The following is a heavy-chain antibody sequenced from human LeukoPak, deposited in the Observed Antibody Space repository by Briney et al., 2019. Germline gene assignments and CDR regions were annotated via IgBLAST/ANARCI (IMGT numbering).Heavy chain of an antibody. CDR2: ISGSGGST. Sequence: GGSLRLSCAASGFTFSSYAMSWVRQAPGKGLEWVSAISGSGGSTYYADSVKGRFTISRDNSKNTLYLQMNSLRAEDTAVYYCAKKVRMVRGVTYLDNWGQGTLVTVSS. CDR1: GFTFSSYA. D-gene: IGHD3-10*01. CDR3: AKKVRMVRGVTYLDN. J-gene: IGHJ4*02. V-gene: IGHV3-23*01.